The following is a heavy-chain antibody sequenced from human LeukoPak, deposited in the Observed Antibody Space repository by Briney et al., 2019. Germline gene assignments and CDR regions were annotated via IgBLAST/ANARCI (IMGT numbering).Heavy chain of an antibody. V-gene: IGHV4-59*12. CDR1: GGSISSYY. CDR2: ISDIGSI. CDR3: ARAPYDFWSGPPYYYGMDV. J-gene: IGHJ6*02. Sequence: SETLSLTCTVSGGSISSYYWSWIRQPPGKGLEWIAYISDIGSINYNPSLKSRVTISVDTSKNQFSLKLSSVTAADTAVYYCARAPYDFWSGPPYYYGMDVWGQGTTVTVSS. D-gene: IGHD3-3*01.